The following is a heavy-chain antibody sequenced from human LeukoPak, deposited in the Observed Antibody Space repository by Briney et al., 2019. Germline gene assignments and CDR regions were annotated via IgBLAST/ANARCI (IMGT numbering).Heavy chain of an antibody. CDR2: ISYSGST. CDR3: SRLYSGTRPPDY. D-gene: IGHD2-15*01. V-gene: IGHV4-39*01. J-gene: IGHJ4*02. CDR1: GGSISSTSYY. Sequence: PSETLSLTCTVSGGSISSTSYYWGWIRQPPGKGLECIGSISYSGSTYYNPSLKSRVTISVDTSKNQFSLKVSSVTAADTAIYYCSRLYSGTRPPDYWGQGTLVTVSS.